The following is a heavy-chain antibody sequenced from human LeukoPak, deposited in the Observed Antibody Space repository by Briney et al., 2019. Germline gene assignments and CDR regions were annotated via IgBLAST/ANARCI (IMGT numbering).Heavy chain of an antibody. V-gene: IGHV2-5*01. Sequence: SGPTLVKPTQTLTLTCTFSDFSLSTPGMGVGWIRQPPGKAPEWLVMIYYNDDKRYSPSLRSRLTITKDTSKNQVVLTMTNVDVVDTATYYCAHLVVTIDWRSYFDYWGQRILVTVPS. CDR2: IYYNDDK. CDR1: DFSLSTPGMG. CDR3: AHLVVTIDWRSYFDY. D-gene: IGHD3-9*01. J-gene: IGHJ4*02.